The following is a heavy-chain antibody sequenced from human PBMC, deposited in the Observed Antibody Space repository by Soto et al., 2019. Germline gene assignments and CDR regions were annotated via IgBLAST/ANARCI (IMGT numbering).Heavy chain of an antibody. D-gene: IGHD4-17*01. CDR3: TTGYGGNYERDY. Sequence: GGSLRLSCSASGFTFSNAWMNWVRQAPGKGLEWVGRIKSKTDGGTTDYAAPVKGRFTISRDDSKDTLYLQMNSLKTEDTAVYYCTTGYGGNYERDYWGQGTLVTVSS. CDR2: IKSKTDGGTT. CDR1: GFTFSNAW. J-gene: IGHJ4*02. V-gene: IGHV3-15*07.